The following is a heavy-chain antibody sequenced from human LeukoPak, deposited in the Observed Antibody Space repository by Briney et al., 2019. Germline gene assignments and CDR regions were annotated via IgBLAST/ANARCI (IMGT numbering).Heavy chain of an antibody. D-gene: IGHD6-25*01. V-gene: IGHV3-48*03. Sequence: TGGSLRLSCAASGFTFSSYEMNWVRQAPGKGLEWVSYISSSGSTIYYADSVKGRFTISRDNAKNSLYLQMNSLRAEDTAVYYCARPKSGSGAYAFDFWGQGTMVTVSP. CDR3: ARPKSGSGAYAFDF. CDR2: ISSSGSTI. CDR1: GFTFSSYE. J-gene: IGHJ3*01.